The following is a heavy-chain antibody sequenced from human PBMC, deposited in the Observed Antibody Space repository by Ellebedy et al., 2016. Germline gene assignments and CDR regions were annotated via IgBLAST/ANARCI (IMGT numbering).Heavy chain of an antibody. CDR2: VNTFSGNT. J-gene: IGHJ4*02. CDR1: GYTFTTFS. D-gene: IGHD3-10*01. CDR3: AKTSGWGYGEN. Sequence: ASVKVSXXASGYTFTTFSIIWVRQVPGQGLEWMGFVNTFSGNTKFAQKFQGRVSMTTDSSTHTAYMDLRSLRSDDTAMYYCAKTSGWGYGENWGQGTLVTASS. V-gene: IGHV1-18*04.